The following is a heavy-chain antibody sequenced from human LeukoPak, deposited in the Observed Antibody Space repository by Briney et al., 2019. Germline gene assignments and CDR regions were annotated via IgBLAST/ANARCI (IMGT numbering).Heavy chain of an antibody. CDR2: ITWNSDDM. Sequence: PGGSLRLSCAASGFSFEAYGMYWVRQAPGKGLEWVSGITWNSDDMAYADSVKGRFTISRDNAKNCLYLQMNSLTVEDTALYYCTRLTSWRTGFDYWGQGTLVTVSS. J-gene: IGHJ4*02. V-gene: IGHV3-9*01. CDR1: GFSFEAYG. CDR3: TRLTSWRTGFDY. D-gene: IGHD1-1*01.